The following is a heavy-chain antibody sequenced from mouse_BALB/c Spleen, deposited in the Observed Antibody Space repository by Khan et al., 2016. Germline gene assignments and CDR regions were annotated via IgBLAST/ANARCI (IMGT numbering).Heavy chain of an antibody. Sequence: EVQLQESGPSLVKPSQTLSLTCSVTGDSITSGYWNWIRKFPGNKLEYMGYISYSGSTYYNPSLKSRISITRDTSKNQYYLQLNSVTTEDTATYYCARYDYDGGYFDYWGQGTTLTVAS. CDR2: ISYSGST. V-gene: IGHV3-8*02. CDR1: GDSITSGY. J-gene: IGHJ2*01. D-gene: IGHD2-4*01. CDR3: ARYDYDGGYFDY.